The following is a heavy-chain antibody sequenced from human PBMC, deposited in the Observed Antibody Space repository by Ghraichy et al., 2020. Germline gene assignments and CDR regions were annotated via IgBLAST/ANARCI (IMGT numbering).Heavy chain of an antibody. D-gene: IGHD5-18*01. CDR1: GFTFSSYW. CDR2: INSDGSST. J-gene: IGHJ2*01. Sequence: GGSLRLSCAASGFTFSSYWMHWVRQAPGKGLVWVSRINSDGSSTSYADSVKGRFTISRDNAKNTLYLQMNSLRAEDTAVYYCARVGDSYGYLGHWYFDLWGRGTLVTVSS. V-gene: IGHV3-74*01. CDR3: ARVGDSYGYLGHWYFDL.